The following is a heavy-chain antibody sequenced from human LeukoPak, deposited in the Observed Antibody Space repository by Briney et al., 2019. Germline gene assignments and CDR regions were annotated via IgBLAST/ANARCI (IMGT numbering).Heavy chain of an antibody. CDR2: IYPGDSDT. J-gene: IGHJ4*02. V-gene: IGHV5-51*01. Sequence: GVSLKISCKGSGYSFTSYWIGWVRQMPGKGLEWMGIIYPGDSDTRYSPSFQGQATISADKSISTAYLQWSSLKASDTAMYYCATAHGYNRWYFDHWGQGTLVTVSS. CDR1: GYSFTSYW. CDR3: ATAHGYNRWYFDH. D-gene: IGHD5-24*01.